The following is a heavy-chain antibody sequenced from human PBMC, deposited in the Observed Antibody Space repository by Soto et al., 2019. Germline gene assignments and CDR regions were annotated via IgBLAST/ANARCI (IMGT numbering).Heavy chain of an antibody. CDR3: ARDGEVAFLTGTFDY. CDR1: GFTFSSYA. J-gene: IGHJ4*02. V-gene: IGHV3-30-3*01. CDR2: ISYDGSNK. Sequence: GGSLRLSCAASGFTFSSYAMHWVRQAPGKGLEWVAVISYDGSNKYYADSVKGRFTISRDNSKNTLYLQMNSLRAEDTAVYYCARDGEVAFLTGTFDYWGQGTLVTVSS. D-gene: IGHD3-3*02.